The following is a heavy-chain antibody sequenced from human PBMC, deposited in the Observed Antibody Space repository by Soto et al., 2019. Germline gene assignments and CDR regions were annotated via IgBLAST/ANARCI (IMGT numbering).Heavy chain of an antibody. Sequence: QVQLVQSGAEEKKPGASVKVSCKASGYTFTSYAMHWVRQAPGQRLEWMGWINAGNGNTKYSQKFQGRVTITRDTSASTAYMELSSLRSEDTAVYYCARACVVVTASDYWGQGTLVTVSS. CDR1: GYTFTSYA. CDR3: ARACVVVTASDY. V-gene: IGHV1-3*05. J-gene: IGHJ4*02. D-gene: IGHD2-21*02. CDR2: INAGNGNT.